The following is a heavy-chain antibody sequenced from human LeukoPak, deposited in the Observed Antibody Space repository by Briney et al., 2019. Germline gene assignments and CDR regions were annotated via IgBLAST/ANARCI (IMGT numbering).Heavy chain of an antibody. D-gene: IGHD3-10*01. CDR3: ARAKPKNMVRGLIMRRESRYYFDY. V-gene: IGHV3-21*04. Sequence: GGSLRLSCAASGFTFNSYHMNWVRQAPGKGLEWVSSITSSSSYTYYADSVKGRFTISRDNSKSTLYIQMNSLRAEDTAVYYCARAKPKNMVRGLIMRRESRYYFDYWGQGTLVTVSP. J-gene: IGHJ4*02. CDR1: GFTFNSYH. CDR2: ITSSSSYT.